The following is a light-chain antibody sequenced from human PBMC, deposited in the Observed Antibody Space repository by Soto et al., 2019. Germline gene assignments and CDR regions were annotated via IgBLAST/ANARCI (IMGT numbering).Light chain of an antibody. J-gene: IGLJ2*01. V-gene: IGLV1-40*01. CDR2: GSN. CDR3: QSFDLSLSAVI. CDR1: SSNIGAGYE. Sequence: QSVVTQPPSVSGAPGQTVTISCTGSSSNIGAGYEVHWYQQFPGTAPKLLISGSNNRPSGVPDRFSGSKSGTSASLAITGLQPEDEANYYCQSFDLSLSAVILGGGTKLTVL.